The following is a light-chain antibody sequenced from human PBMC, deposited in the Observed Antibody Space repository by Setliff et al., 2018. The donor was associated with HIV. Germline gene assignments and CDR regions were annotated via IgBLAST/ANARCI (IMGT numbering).Light chain of an antibody. V-gene: IGLV2-23*02. CDR3: CSYAGSNTYLV. CDR2: EVS. Sequence: SALAQPASVSGSPGQSITISCTGSSSDVGSYNLVSWYQQLPGKAPKLMIYEVSKRPSGISNRFSGSKSGNTASLTISRLQAEDEADYYCCSYAGSNTYLVFGGGTKVTVL. CDR1: SSDVGSYNL. J-gene: IGLJ2*01.